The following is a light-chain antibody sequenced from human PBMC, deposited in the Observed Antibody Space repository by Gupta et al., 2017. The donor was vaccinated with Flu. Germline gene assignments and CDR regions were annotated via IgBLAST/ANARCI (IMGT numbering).Light chain of an antibody. V-gene: IGKV1-12*01. CDR3: QHANSSPIT. J-gene: IGKJ4*01. Sequence: PSSVSASVGDRVTITCRASQGISSWLAWYQQKPGKAPKLLIYAASRLQSGVPSRFSGSGSGTXFTLTIXSRQPEDFATYYCQHANSSPITFGXGTKVDIK. CDR1: QGISSW. CDR2: AAS.